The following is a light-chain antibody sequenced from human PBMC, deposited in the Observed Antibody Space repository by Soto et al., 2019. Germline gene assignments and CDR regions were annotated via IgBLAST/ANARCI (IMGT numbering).Light chain of an antibody. CDR1: QSVSSIY. CDR3: QQCGTSLWT. J-gene: IGKJ1*01. CDR2: GAS. Sequence: ESVLTQSPGTLSLSPGERATLSCRASQSVSSIYLAWYQQRPGQAPRLLIYGASRRATGIPDRFSGSGSGTDFTLTISRLEPEDFAVYYCQQCGTSLWTFGQGTKVEIK. V-gene: IGKV3-20*01.